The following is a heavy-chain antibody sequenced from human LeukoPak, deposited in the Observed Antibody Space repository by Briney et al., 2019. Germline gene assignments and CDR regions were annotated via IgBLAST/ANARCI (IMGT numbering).Heavy chain of an antibody. CDR1: GFTFGDYT. CDR2: IRSKAYGGTT. Sequence: GGSLRLSCTASGFTFGDYTMSWFRQAPGKRLEWVGFIRSKAYGGTTEYAASVKGRLTISRDDSKSIAYLQMNSLKTEDTAVYYCTSPNSDYSNYSPWGQGTLVTVSS. CDR3: TSPNSDYSNYSP. D-gene: IGHD4-11*01. V-gene: IGHV3-49*03. J-gene: IGHJ4*02.